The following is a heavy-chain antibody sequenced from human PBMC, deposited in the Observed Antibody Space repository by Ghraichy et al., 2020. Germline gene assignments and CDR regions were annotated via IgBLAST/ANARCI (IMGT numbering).Heavy chain of an antibody. D-gene: IGHD3-22*01. CDR2: MRSRSYGRST. Sequence: GESLRLSCAASGFTFGEYAMSWVRQAPGKGLEWVGFMRSRSYGRSTEYVASVKGRFTILADDSTSSVFLQMNSLKTEDTGLYYCTRGPIGEDYYDSSGYPMFWGQGTLVTVSS. J-gene: IGHJ4*02. CDR1: GFTFGEYA. V-gene: IGHV3-49*04. CDR3: TRGPIGEDYYDSSGYPMF.